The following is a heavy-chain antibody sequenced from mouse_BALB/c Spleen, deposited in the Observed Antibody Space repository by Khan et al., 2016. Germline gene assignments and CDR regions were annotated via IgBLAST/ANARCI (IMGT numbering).Heavy chain of an antibody. CDR2: INTYTGEA. J-gene: IGHJ2*03. Sequence: QIQLVQSGPELKKPGETVKISCKASGYIFTKYGMNWVKQAPGKGLKWMGWINTYTGEAAYADDFKGRFAFSLETSARTAYLQINNLKNEDTATYYCARPDYWGQGTSLTVSS. CDR3: ARPDY. V-gene: IGHV9-3-1*01. CDR1: GYIFTKYG.